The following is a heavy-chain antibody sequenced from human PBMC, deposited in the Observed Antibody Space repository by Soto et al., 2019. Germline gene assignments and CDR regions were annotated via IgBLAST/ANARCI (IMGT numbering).Heavy chain of an antibody. D-gene: IGHD2-15*01. CDR3: ARVGAGVVIAAKLCYFDY. CDR2: IYYSGST. Sequence: SETLSLTXTVSGGSISSYYWSWIRQPPGKGLEWIGYIYYSGSTNYNPSLKSRVTISVDTPKNQFSLKLSSVTVADTAVYYCARVGAGVVIAAKLCYFDYWGQGTLVTVS. CDR1: GGSISSYY. V-gene: IGHV4-59*08. J-gene: IGHJ4*02.